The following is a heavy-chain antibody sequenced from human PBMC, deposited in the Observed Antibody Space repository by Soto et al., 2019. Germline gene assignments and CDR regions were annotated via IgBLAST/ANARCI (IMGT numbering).Heavy chain of an antibody. CDR3: AREAYSNYPFDY. CDR2: IIPILGIA. V-gene: IGHV1-69*04. Sequence: ASVKVSCKASGGTFSIYTIIWVRQAPGQGLEWMGRIIPILGIANYAQKFQGRVTITADKSTSTAYMELSSLRSEDTAVYYCAREAYSNYPFDYWGQGTLVTVSS. CDR1: GGTFSIYT. D-gene: IGHD4-4*01. J-gene: IGHJ4*02.